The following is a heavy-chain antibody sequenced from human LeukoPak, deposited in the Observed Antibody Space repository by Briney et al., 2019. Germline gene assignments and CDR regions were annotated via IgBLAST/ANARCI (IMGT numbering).Heavy chain of an antibody. Sequence: PGTSLRLSCEASGFRFSSYGLHWVRQAPGEGLEWVAGISYDGNSKYYVESVKGRFTISRDNSESTLYLQMKSLRVGDTALYYCARDPTASGPSYSENENYFDYWGQGTLVTVSS. V-gene: IGHV3-30*01. CDR2: ISYDGNSK. CDR1: GFRFSSYG. D-gene: IGHD1-1*01. CDR3: ARDPTASGPSYSENENYFDY. J-gene: IGHJ4*02.